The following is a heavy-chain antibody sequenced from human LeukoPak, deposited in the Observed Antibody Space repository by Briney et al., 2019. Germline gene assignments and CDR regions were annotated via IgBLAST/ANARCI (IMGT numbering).Heavy chain of an antibody. V-gene: IGHV3-30*02. Sequence: GGSLRLSCAASGFTFSGFGMHWVRQAPGKGLEWVAFIRYDGSNRHYANSVRGRFTISRDNSKNTLYLQMSSLRAEDTAVYYCANHLACGSMSCPPFDNWGQGTLVTVSS. CDR2: IRYDGSNR. CDR1: GFTFSGFG. D-gene: IGHD2-2*01. CDR3: ANHLACGSMSCPPFDN. J-gene: IGHJ4*02.